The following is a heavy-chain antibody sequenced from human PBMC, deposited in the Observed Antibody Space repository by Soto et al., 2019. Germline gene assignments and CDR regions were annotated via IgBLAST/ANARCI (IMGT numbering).Heavy chain of an antibody. CDR1: GFTFSSYG. V-gene: IGHV3-33*01. CDR2: IWYDGSNK. CDR3: ARDGYCSGGSCYQDV. D-gene: IGHD2-15*01. Sequence: GGSLRLSCAASGFTFSSYGMHWVRQAPGKGLEWVAVIWYDGSNKYYADSVKGRFTISRDNSKNTLYLQMNSLRAEDTAVYYCARDGYCSGGSCYQDVWGPGTLVTVSS. J-gene: IGHJ4*02.